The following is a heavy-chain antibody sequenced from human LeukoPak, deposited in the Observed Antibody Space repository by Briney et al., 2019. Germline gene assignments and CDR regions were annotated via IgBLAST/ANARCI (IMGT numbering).Heavy chain of an antibody. CDR2: ISAYNGNT. J-gene: IGHJ6*03. CDR1: GYTFTSYG. Sequence: GASVTVSCKASGYTFTSYGISWVRQAPGQGLEWMGWISAYNGNTNYAQQLQGRVTITTDTSTSTAYTEMRSLRADDTAVYYCARDYGGYQNYYYMDVWGKGTTVTVSS. CDR3: ARDYGGYQNYYYMDV. D-gene: IGHD5-12*01. V-gene: IGHV1-18*01.